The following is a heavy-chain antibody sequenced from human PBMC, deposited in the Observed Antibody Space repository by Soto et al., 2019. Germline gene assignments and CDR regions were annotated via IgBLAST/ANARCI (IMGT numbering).Heavy chain of an antibody. CDR2: IIPIFGTA. J-gene: IGHJ6*02. V-gene: IGHV1-69*01. CDR1: GGTFSSYA. CDR3: ARVLSHYDSSVQDYYYGMDV. D-gene: IGHD3-22*01. Sequence: QVQLVQSGAEVKKPGSSVKVSCKASGGTFSSYAISWVRQAPGQGLEWMGGIIPIFGTANYAQKFQGRVTITADASTSTAYMELSSLRSEDTAVYYCARVLSHYDSSVQDYYYGMDVWGQGTTVTVSS.